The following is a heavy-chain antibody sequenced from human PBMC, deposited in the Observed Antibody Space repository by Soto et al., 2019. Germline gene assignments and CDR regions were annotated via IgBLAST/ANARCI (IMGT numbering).Heavy chain of an antibody. CDR3: AGAKVAKIAY. D-gene: IGHD5-12*01. CDR2: IYHSGST. CDR1: GGSISSGGYS. V-gene: IGHV4-30-2*01. Sequence: QLQLQESGSGLVKPSQTLSLTCAVSGGSISSGGYSWSWIRQPPGKGLEWIGYIYHSGSTYYNPSLKRRVPISVDRSKHQFSLKLSSVTAADTAVYYCAGAKVAKIAYWGQGTLVPVSS. J-gene: IGHJ4*02.